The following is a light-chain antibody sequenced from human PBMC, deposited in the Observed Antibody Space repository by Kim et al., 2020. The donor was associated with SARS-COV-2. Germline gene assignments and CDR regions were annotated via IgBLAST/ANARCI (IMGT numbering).Light chain of an antibody. V-gene: IGKV1-17*03. CDR2: AAA. Sequence: ASVGDRGTSSCRASQGISNSLAWFQKKPGKVPKRRCYAAASLQSGAPSRFSGSGAGKEFTLTLSSRQPEDFATYYCRQLKTYPRTFGQGTKVDI. CDR3: RQLKTYPRT. J-gene: IGKJ1*01. CDR1: QGISNS.